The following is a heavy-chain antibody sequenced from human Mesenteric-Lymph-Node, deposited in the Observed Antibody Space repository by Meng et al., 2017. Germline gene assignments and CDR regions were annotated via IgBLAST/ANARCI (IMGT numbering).Heavy chain of an antibody. J-gene: IGHJ4*02. CDR2: MNPNSGNT. Sequence: QAQLVRSGAGVKKPGSSVKFSCKASGYTFTSYDINWVRQATGQGLEWMGWMNPNSGNTGYAQKFQGRVAMTRNTSISTAYMELSSLRSEDTAVYYCARGAEWEVADYWGQGTLVTVSS. V-gene: IGHV1-8*01. CDR3: ARGAEWEVADY. CDR1: GYTFTSYD. D-gene: IGHD1-26*01.